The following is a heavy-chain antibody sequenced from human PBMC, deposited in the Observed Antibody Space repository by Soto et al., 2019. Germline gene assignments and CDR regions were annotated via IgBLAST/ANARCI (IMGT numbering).Heavy chain of an antibody. J-gene: IGHJ6*02. CDR3: ARGPGTGMDV. CDR1: GYTFTSYA. CDR2: INAGNGNT. D-gene: IGHD1-1*01. V-gene: IGHV1-3*05. Sequence: QVQLVQSGAEEKKPGASVKVSCKASGYTFTSYAMHWVRQAPGQRLEWMGWINAGNGNTKYSQKFQGRDTITRDTSASTDCMELSSLRSEGTAVDYCARGPGTGMDVWGQGTTVTVSS.